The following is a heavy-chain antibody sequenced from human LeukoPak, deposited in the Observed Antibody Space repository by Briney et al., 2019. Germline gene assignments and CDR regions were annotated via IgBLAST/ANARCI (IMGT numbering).Heavy chain of an antibody. J-gene: IGHJ5*02. D-gene: IGHD1-1*01. Sequence: GASVKVSCKASGGTFSSYAISWVRQAPGQGLEWMGGIIPIFGTANYALKFQGRVTITTDESTSTAYMELSSLRSEDTAVYYCARDLLDPSFYNWFDPWGQGTLVTVSS. CDR1: GGTFSSYA. V-gene: IGHV1-69*05. CDR2: IIPIFGTA. CDR3: ARDLLDPSFYNWFDP.